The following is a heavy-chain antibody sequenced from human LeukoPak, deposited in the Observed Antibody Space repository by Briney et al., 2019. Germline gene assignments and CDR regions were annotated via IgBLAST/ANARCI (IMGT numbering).Heavy chain of an antibody. CDR3: ASIETIQYYFDY. V-gene: IGHV1-69*13. Sequence: ASVKVSCKASGDTFSSYAISWVRQAPGQGLEWMGGIIPIFGTANYAQKFQGRVTNTADESTSTAYMALSSLRSEDRAVYYCASIETIQYYFDYWGQGTLVTVSS. CDR2: IIPIFGTA. D-gene: IGHD1/OR15-1a*01. CDR1: GDTFSSYA. J-gene: IGHJ4*02.